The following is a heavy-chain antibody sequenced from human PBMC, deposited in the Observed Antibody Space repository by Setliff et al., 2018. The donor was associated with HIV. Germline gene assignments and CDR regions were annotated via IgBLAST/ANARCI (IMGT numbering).Heavy chain of an antibody. CDR3: ARDPRPFGGNSADAFDM. D-gene: IGHD2-15*01. J-gene: IGHJ3*02. V-gene: IGHV4-30-4*08. CDR1: GDSINSGDSY. CDR2: IFYSGTT. Sequence: SETLSLTCSVSGDSINSGDSYWSWIRQPPGKGLEWIGYIFYSGTTYYNPSLQSRVAISLDASKNQFSLRLSSVTAADTAMYYCARDPRPFGGNSADAFDMWGQGTTVT.